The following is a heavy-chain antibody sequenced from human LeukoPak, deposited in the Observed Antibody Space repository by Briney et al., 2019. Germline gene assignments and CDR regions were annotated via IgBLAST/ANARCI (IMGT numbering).Heavy chain of an antibody. V-gene: IGHV3-48*04. J-gene: IGHJ6*03. D-gene: IGHD1/OR15-1a*01. CDR2: ISSSSGNII. Sequence: PGGSLRLSCVASGFSFRSYSMNWVRQAPGKGLKSVSYISSSSGNIIYYADSVKGRFTISRDNAKNSLYLQMNSLRVEDTAVYYCASGKWKNGYYMDVWGKGTTVTVSS. CDR1: GFSFRSYS. CDR3: ASGKWKNGYYMDV.